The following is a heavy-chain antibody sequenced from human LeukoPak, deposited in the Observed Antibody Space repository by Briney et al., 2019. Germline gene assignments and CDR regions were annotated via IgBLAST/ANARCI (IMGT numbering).Heavy chain of an antibody. CDR3: AKMPNSNYFDY. CDR1: GFTFSNCA. V-gene: IGHV3-23*01. D-gene: IGHD4-11*01. J-gene: IGHJ4*02. CDR2: ISDSASST. Sequence: GGSLRLSCAASGFTFSNCAMNWVRQAPGKGLEWVSAISDSASSTYYADSVKGRFTISRDNAKNTLYLQMSSLRAEDTAVYYCAKMPNSNYFDYWGQGTLVTVSS.